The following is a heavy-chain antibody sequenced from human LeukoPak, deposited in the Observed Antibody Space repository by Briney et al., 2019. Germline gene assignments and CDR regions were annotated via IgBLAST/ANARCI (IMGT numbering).Heavy chain of an antibody. V-gene: IGHV3-7*01. CDR3: ARELRTFDS. Sequence: GGSLRLSCAASGFTFSSYWMTWVRQAPGKGLEWVANIKHNGDELNYVDSVEDRFTISRDNAKNSLYLHMTGLRAEDTAVYYCARELRTFDSWGQGTLVAVSS. CDR1: GFTFSSYW. D-gene: IGHD3-16*01. J-gene: IGHJ4*02. CDR2: IKHNGDEL.